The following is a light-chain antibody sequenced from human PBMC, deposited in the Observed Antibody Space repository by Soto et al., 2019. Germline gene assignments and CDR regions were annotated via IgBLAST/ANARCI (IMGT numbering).Light chain of an antibody. CDR2: KAS. J-gene: IGKJ1*01. CDR3: QQYNSYSLT. CDR1: QSISSW. Sequence: DIPMSPSPSTPSASVRDRVPNTCRASQSISSWLAWYQQKPGKAPKLLIYKASSLESGVPSRFSGSGSGTEFTLTISSLQPDDFATYYCQQYNSYSLTFGQGTKVDIK. V-gene: IGKV1-5*03.